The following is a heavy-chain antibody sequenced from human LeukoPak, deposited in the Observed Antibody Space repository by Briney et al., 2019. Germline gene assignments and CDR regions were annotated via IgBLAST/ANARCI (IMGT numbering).Heavy chain of an antibody. CDR1: GGTFSSYA. J-gene: IGHJ6*03. CDR2: INPNSGGT. Sequence: ASVKVSCKASGGTFSSYAISWVRQAPGQGLEWMGWINPNSGGTNYAQKFQGRVTMTRDTSISIAYMELSRLRSDDTAVYYCARVENVYYYMDVWGKGTTVTISS. CDR3: ARVENVYYYMDV. V-gene: IGHV1-2*02.